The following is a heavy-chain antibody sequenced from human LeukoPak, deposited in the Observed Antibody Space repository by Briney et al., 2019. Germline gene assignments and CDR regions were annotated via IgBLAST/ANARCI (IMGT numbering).Heavy chain of an antibody. CDR2: INDDGSAT. D-gene: IGHD3-9*01. Sequence: GGSLRLSCAASGFTFSNYWMHWVRQVPGKGLVWVSRINDDGSATFYADSVKGRFTISRDNAKNTLFLQMNSLRAEDTAVYYCAKGERYFDWLSLDYWGQGTLVTVSS. V-gene: IGHV3-74*01. CDR3: AKGERYFDWLSLDY. CDR1: GFTFSNYW. J-gene: IGHJ4*02.